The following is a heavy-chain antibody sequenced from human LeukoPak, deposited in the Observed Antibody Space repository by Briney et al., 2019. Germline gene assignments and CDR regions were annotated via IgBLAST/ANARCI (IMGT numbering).Heavy chain of an antibody. CDR1: GFTFGDHA. Sequence: PGGSLRLSCITSGFTFGDHAMTWVRQAPGKGLEWVGFIRSIGYGETTEYAPSVKGRFTISRDNSNSIAYLQMNSLNTEDTGIYCCARGPIQLWLHNGMDVWGPGTTVIVSS. D-gene: IGHD1-1*01. CDR2: IRSIGYGETT. CDR3: ARGPIQLWLHNGMDV. V-gene: IGHV3-49*04. J-gene: IGHJ6*02.